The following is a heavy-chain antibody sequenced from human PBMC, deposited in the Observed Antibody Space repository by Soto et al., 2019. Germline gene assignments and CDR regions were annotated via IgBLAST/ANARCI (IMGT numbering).Heavy chain of an antibody. V-gene: IGHV4-34*01. CDR3: AGGGPVLRFLEWLLTWFDP. CDR1: GGSFSSYY. D-gene: IGHD3-3*01. Sequence: SETLSLPCAVSGGSFSSYYWIWIRQPPGKGLEWIGEINHSGSTNYNPSLKSRDTISVDTSKNQFSLKLNSVTAAHTAVYYCAGGGPVLRFLEWLLTWFDPWGQGTLVTVSS. CDR2: INHSGST. J-gene: IGHJ5*02.